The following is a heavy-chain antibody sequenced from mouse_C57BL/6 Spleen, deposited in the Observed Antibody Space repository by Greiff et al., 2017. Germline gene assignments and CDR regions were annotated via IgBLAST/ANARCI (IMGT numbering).Heavy chain of an antibody. CDR3: ARVGNYAY. CDR2: IYPGSGST. CDR1: GYTFTSYW. D-gene: IGHD2-1*01. J-gene: IGHJ3*01. Sequence: QVKLQPSGAELVQPGASVKMSCKASGYTFTSYWITWVKQRPGQGLEWIGDIYPGSGSTNYNEKFKSKATLTVDTSSSTAYMQLSSLTSDDSAVDYCARVGNYAYWGQGTLVTVSA. V-gene: IGHV1-55*01.